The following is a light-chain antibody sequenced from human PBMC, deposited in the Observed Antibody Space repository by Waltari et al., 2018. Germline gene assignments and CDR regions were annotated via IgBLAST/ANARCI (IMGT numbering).Light chain of an antibody. V-gene: IGLV2-14*03. CDR3: TSFRSGASWV. J-gene: IGLJ3*02. CDR2: DVH. CDR1: NNDVGAYNY. Sequence: QSALTQPASVSGSPGQSFIIYCAGTNNDVGAYNYVSQFHHLPGKAPKLNIHDVHKRPSGVSSRFTASKPDNPPSLTIFGLQAEEEANYYSTSFRSGASWVFGGRTTRTVL.